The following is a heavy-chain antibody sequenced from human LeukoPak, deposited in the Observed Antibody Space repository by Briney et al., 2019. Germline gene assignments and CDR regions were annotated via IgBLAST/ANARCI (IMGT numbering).Heavy chain of an antibody. J-gene: IGHJ4*02. CDR2: ISISGSKT. D-gene: IGHD2-15*01. V-gene: IGHV3-23*01. CDR1: EFDFSSHA. CDR3: AKQLGYCSDGSCYFPY. Sequence: GGSLRLSCAASEFDFSSHAMTWVRQAPGKGLEWVSAISISGSKTYYADSVKGRFTISRDNSKNTLYLQMNSLRAEDTAVYYCAKQLGYCSDGSCYFPYWGQGTLVTVSS.